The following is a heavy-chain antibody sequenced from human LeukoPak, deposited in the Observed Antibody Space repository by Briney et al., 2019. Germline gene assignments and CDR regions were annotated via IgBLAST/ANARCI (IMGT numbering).Heavy chain of an antibody. CDR1: GDSVSSNTAA. V-gene: IGHV6-1*01. Sequence: SQTLSLTCAIFGDSVSSNTAAWNWIRQSPSRGLEWLGRTYYRSKWYIEYAVSAQSRITINPDTSKNQFSLQLNSVTPEDTAVYYCARDVDFQYWGQGTLVTVSS. J-gene: IGHJ1*01. CDR2: TYYRSKWYI. CDR3: ARDVDFQY.